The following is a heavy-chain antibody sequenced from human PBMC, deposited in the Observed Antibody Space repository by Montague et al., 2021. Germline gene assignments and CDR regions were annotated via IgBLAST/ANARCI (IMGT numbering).Heavy chain of an antibody. J-gene: IGHJ1*01. CDR1: GFNFSSYA. V-gene: IGHV3-23*01. Sequence: SLRLSCAASGFNFSSYAMSWVRQAPGKGLGWVPVICSSGNSKYYADSVKGRFTISRDNSKNTLYLLINSLRDEDTAVYYCSREPGIKVVALGVQGTRVTVSA. D-gene: IGHD5-12*01. CDR3: SREPGIKVVAL. CDR2: ICSSGNSK.